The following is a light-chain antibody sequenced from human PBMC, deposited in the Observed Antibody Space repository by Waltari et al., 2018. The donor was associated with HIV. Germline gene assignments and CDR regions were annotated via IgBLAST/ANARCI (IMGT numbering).Light chain of an antibody. CDR3: AAGDDTLNGFV. J-gene: IGLJ1*01. CDR2: YDN. CDR1: NSNIRNNA. V-gene: IGLV1-36*01. Sequence: QSVLTQPPSVSEAPSQRVTISCSGTNSNIRNNAVNWYQQLPGKAPKLLIYYDNLLASGFADRCCGSKSGASASLAISGLQSEDEADYYCAAGDDTLNGFVFGSGTRVTVL.